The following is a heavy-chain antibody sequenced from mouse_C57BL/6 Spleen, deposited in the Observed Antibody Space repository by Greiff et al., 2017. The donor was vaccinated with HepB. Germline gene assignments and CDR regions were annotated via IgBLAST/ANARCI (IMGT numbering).Heavy chain of an antibody. CDR2: IYPGDGDT. CDR3: APYYYGSSYWYFDV. D-gene: IGHD1-1*01. Sequence: QVQLQQSGPELVKPGASVKISCKASGYAFSSSWMNWVNQRPGKGLEWIGRIYPGDGDTNYNGKFKGKATLTADKSSSTAYMQLSSLTSEDSAVYFCAPYYYGSSYWYFDVWGTGTTVTVSS. V-gene: IGHV1-82*01. J-gene: IGHJ1*03. CDR1: GYAFSSSW.